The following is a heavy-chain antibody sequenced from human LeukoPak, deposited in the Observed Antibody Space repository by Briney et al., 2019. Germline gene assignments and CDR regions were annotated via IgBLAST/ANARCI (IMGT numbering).Heavy chain of an antibody. CDR2: IYSGGTT. Sequence: GGPLRLSCAASGFTASIYYMNWVPQAPGEGLEWVSIIYSGGTTYYADSVKARFTISRHFSKNTLSLRVNSLRSVDTSVFLCARVGDHVHWDIDIWGRGTLVTVSS. CDR3: ARVGDHVHWDIDI. D-gene: IGHD3-10*01. V-gene: IGHV3-53*01. CDR1: GFTASIYY. J-gene: IGHJ2*01.